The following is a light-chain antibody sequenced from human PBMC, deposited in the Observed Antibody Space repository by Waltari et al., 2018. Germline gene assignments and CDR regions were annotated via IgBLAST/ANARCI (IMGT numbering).Light chain of an antibody. V-gene: IGLV2-14*01. J-gene: IGLJ1*01. Sequence: QSALTPPASVSGSPGQSLTISCTGTSSDVGGYNSVTWYQQHPGKAPKLMIYDVSKRPSGVSNRFSGSKSGNTASLTISGLQAEDEADYYCSSYTSSSTFAVFGTGTKVTVL. CDR3: SSYTSSSTFAV. CDR2: DVS. CDR1: SSDVGGYNS.